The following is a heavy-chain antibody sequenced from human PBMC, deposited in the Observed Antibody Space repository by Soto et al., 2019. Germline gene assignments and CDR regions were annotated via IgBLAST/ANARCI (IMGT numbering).Heavy chain of an antibody. CDR3: ARDPPGIAAAGGG. J-gene: IGHJ6*02. CDR2: IYSNGDT. Sequence: EVQLVESGGGLVQPGGSLRLSCAASGITVSNNYMSWVRQAPGKGLECVSLIYSNGDTRYADSVKGRFTISRDNSKNTVYLQMNSLRAEDTAVYYCARDPPGIAAAGGGWGLGITVTVSS. CDR1: GITVSNNY. V-gene: IGHV3-66*01. D-gene: IGHD6-13*01.